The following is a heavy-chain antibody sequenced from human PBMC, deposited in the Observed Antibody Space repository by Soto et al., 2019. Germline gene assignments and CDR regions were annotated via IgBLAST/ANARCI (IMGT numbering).Heavy chain of an antibody. J-gene: IGHJ6*02. CDR3: ARSPITMVRGVKGDYYYGMDV. V-gene: IGHV3-30-3*01. D-gene: IGHD3-10*01. CDR1: GFTFSSYA. CDR2: ISYDGSNK. Sequence: GSLLLSGSASGFTFSSYATHWVRQAPGKGLEWVAVISYDGSNKYYADSVKGRFTISRDNSKNTLYLQMNSLRDEDTAVYYCARSPITMVRGVKGDYYYGMDVWGQGTTVTVSS.